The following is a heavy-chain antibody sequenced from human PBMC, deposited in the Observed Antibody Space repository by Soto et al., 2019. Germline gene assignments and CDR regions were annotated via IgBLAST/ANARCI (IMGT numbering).Heavy chain of an antibody. V-gene: IGHV1-69*01. CDR3: ARAPRGGGNWFDH. CDR2: SIPIFGTA. Sequence: QVQLVQSGAEVKKPGSSVKVSCKASGGTFSSYAISWVRQAPVQGLEWMGGSIPIFGTANYAQKYQGRVTITADESTSTAYMELSSLRYEDTAVYYCARAPRGGGNWFDHWGQGTLVTVSS. D-gene: IGHD3-10*01. CDR1: GGTFSSYA. J-gene: IGHJ5*02.